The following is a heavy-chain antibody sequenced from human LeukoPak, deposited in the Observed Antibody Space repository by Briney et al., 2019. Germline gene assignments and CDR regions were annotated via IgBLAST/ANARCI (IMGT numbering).Heavy chain of an antibody. CDR2: INPNSGDT. Sequence: ASVKVSCKASGYTFTGYYMNWVRQAPGQGLEWMGWINPNSGDTNSAQKFQGKVTMTRDTSISTAYMELSRLTSDDTAVYYCARLYRKTYKWNDQPDYWGQGTLVTVSS. D-gene: IGHD1-20*01. V-gene: IGHV1-2*02. CDR3: ARLYRKTYKWNDQPDY. J-gene: IGHJ4*02. CDR1: GYTFTGYY.